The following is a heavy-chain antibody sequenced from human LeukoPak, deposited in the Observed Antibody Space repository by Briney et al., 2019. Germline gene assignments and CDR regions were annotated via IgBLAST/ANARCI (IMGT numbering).Heavy chain of an antibody. CDR1: GFTFSSYW. CDR3: ARGGGYSYAPYDY. J-gene: IGHJ4*02. Sequence: GGSLRLSCAASGFTFSSYWMHWVRQAPGKGLAWVSRINSDGSSTSYADSVKGRFTISRDNAKNTLYLQMNSLRAEDTAVYYCARGGGYSYAPYDYWGQGTLVTVSS. CDR2: INSDGSST. V-gene: IGHV3-74*01. D-gene: IGHD5-18*01.